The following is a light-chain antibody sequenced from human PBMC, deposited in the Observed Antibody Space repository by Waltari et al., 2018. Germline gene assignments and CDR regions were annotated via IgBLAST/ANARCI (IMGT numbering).Light chain of an antibody. V-gene: IGKV1-33*01. CDR1: QDISNY. Sequence: DIQMTQSPSSLSASVGDRVTITCQASQDISNYLNWDQQKPGKAPKLLIYDASNLETGVPSRFSGSGSGTDFTFTISSLQPEDIATYYCQQYDNLPYTFGQGTKLEIK. CDR2: DAS. CDR3: QQYDNLPYT. J-gene: IGKJ2*01.